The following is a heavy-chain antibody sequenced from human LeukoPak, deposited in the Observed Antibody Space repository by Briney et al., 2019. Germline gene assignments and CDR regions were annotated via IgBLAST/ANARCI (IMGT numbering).Heavy chain of an antibody. J-gene: IGHJ3*02. V-gene: IGHV4-59*08. CDR2: IYYSGST. CDR1: GGSISSYY. CDR3: ARHGPVVVTAMEADAFDI. D-gene: IGHD2-21*02. Sequence: SETLSLTCTVSGGSISSYYWSWIRQPPGKGLEWIGYIYYSGSTNYNPSLKSRVTISVDTSKNQFSLKLSSVTAADTAVYYCARHGPVVVTAMEADAFDIWGQGTMVTVSS.